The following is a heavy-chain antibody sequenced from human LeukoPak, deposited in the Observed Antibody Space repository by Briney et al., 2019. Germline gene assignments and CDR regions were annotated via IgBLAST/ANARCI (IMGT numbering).Heavy chain of an antibody. CDR2: ISYDGSNK. Sequence: GRSLRLSCAASGFTFSSYAMHWVRQAPGKGLEWVAVISYDGSNKYYADSVKGRSTISRDNSKNTLYLQMNSLRAEDTAVYYCAREDAPDYGDYYFDYWGQGTLVTVSS. D-gene: IGHD4-17*01. V-gene: IGHV3-30-3*01. CDR3: AREDAPDYGDYYFDY. CDR1: GFTFSSYA. J-gene: IGHJ4*02.